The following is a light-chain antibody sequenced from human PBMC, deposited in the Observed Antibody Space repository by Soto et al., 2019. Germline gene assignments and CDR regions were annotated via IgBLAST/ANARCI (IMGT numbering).Light chain of an antibody. V-gene: IGKV3-11*01. Sequence: EIVLTQSPATLSLSPGERATLSCRASQSVSSYLAWYQQKPGQAPRLLIYDASNRATGIPARFSGSGSGTTFSLTISRIEPADVAVYYCQQSSNWPPWTFGQGTKVEIK. J-gene: IGKJ1*01. CDR3: QQSSNWPPWT. CDR2: DAS. CDR1: QSVSSY.